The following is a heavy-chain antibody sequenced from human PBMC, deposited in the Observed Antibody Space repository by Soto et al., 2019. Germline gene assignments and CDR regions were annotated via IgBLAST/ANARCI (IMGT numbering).Heavy chain of an antibody. CDR1: GFTFDDYA. V-gene: IGHV3-9*01. D-gene: IGHD2-2*01. CDR2: ISWNSATI. CDR3: AKSPSSNQLPDY. J-gene: IGHJ4*02. Sequence: GGSLRLSCTASGFTFDDYAMHWVRQAPGKGLEWVSHISWNSATIAYADSVKGRFTISRDNTMNSLYLQMNSLRAEDTALYYCAKSPSSNQLPDYWGQGXLVTVYS.